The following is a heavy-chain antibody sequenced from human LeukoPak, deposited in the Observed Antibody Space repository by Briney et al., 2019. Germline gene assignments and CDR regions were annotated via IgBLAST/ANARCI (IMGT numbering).Heavy chain of an antibody. Sequence: GGSLRLSCAASGFTFSSYSMNWVRQAPGKGLEWVSSISSSSSYIYYADSVKGRFTISRDNSKNSMYLQMSSLRAEDSAIYYCAKGLGGNYNFDYWGQGTLVTVSS. CDR3: AKGLGGNYNFDY. CDR2: ISSSSSYI. V-gene: IGHV3-21*04. CDR1: GFTFSSYS. D-gene: IGHD1-26*01. J-gene: IGHJ4*02.